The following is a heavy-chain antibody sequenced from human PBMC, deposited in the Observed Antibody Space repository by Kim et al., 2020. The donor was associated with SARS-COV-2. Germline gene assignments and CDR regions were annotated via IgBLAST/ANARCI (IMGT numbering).Heavy chain of an antibody. CDR2: IIPIFGTA. D-gene: IGHD3-10*01. CDR1: GGTFSSYA. V-gene: IGHV1-69*13. Sequence: SVKVSCKASGGTFSSYAISWVRQAPGQGLEWMGGIIPIFGTANYAQKFQGRVTITADESTSTAYMELSSLRSEDTAVYYCASYFGVRGVPPLYYFDYWGQGTLVTVSS. CDR3: ASYFGVRGVPPLYYFDY. J-gene: IGHJ4*02.